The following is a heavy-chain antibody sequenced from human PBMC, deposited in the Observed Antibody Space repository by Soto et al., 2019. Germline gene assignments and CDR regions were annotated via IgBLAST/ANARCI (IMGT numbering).Heavy chain of an antibody. Sequence: GSLRLSCAASGFTFSSYAMSWVRQAPGKGLEWVSAISGSGGSTYYADSVKGRFTISRDNSKNTLYLQMNSLRAEDTAVYYCAKDEGYCSGGSCYPFFDYWGQGTLVTVSS. J-gene: IGHJ4*02. CDR2: ISGSGGST. D-gene: IGHD2-15*01. CDR3: AKDEGYCSGGSCYPFFDY. CDR1: GFTFSSYA. V-gene: IGHV3-23*01.